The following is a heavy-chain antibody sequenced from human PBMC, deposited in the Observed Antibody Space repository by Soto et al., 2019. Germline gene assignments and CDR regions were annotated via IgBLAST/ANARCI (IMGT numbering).Heavy chain of an antibody. J-gene: IGHJ6*03. D-gene: IGHD3-10*01. CDR1: GYTFTSYD. CDR2: MNPNSGNT. V-gene: IGHV1-8*01. CDR3: ARGKMVRGVIINYYYYYMDV. Sequence: ASVKVSCKASGYTFTSYDINWVRQATGQGLEWMGWMNPNSGNTGYAQKFQGRVTMTRNTSISTAYMELSSLRSVDTAVYYCARGKMVRGVIINYYYYYMDVWGKGTTVTVSS.